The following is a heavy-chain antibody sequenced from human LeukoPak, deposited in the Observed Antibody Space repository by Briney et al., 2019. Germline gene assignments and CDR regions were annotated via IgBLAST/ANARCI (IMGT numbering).Heavy chain of an antibody. J-gene: IGHJ3*02. Sequence: GASVKVSCKASGGTISSYAISWVRQAPGQGLEWMGRIIPILGIANYAQKFQGRVTITADKSTSTAYMELSSLRSEDTAVYYCARLKYYYDSSGQGDIWGQGTMVTVSS. CDR1: GGTISSYA. V-gene: IGHV1-69*04. CDR2: IIPILGIA. CDR3: ARLKYYYDSSGQGDI. D-gene: IGHD3-22*01.